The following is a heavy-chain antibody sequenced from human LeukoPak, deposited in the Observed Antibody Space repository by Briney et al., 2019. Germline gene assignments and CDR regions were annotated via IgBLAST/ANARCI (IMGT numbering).Heavy chain of an antibody. CDR1: GVIISSYA. V-gene: IGHV3-23*01. D-gene: IGHD2/OR15-2a*01. Sequence: GGSLRLSCAASGVIISSYAMSWVRQAPGKGLEWVSAINGRGDNTYYADFFKGRFTIPRDNPKSNVYLQMNSVRTEDPAVHHCAKDRVSSGFNWFDPWGEGTLVTVSS. CDR2: INGRGDNT. J-gene: IGHJ5*02. CDR3: AKDRVSSGFNWFDP.